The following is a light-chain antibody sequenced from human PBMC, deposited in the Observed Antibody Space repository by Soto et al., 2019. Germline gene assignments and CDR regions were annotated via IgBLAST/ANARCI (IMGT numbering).Light chain of an antibody. V-gene: IGKV3-11*01. CDR2: DAS. J-gene: IGKJ1*01. CDR3: QQYGSSGT. CDR1: QSISNY. Sequence: EIVLTQSPATLSLSPGETATLSCRASQSISNYLAWYQHKPGQAPRLLIFDASNRATGIPARFSGSGSGTDFTLTISRLEPEDFAVYYCQQYGSSGTFGQGTKVDIK.